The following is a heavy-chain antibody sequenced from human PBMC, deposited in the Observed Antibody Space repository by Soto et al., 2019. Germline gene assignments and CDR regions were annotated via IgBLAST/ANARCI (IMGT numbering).Heavy chain of an antibody. CDR1: GGSMRSSSYH. Sequence: SETLSLTYTVSGGSMRSSSYHWTWIRQPPGKGLEWIGSGPTYYDPSLGGRVTIHVDTSNNQFSLKVLSVTAADTAVYYCARQYITVFGEINFRLVLDYFDFWGQGTQVTVSS. CDR2: SGPT. J-gene: IGHJ4*02. CDR3: ARQYITVFGEINFRLVLDYFDF. D-gene: IGHD3-3*01. V-gene: IGHV4-39*01.